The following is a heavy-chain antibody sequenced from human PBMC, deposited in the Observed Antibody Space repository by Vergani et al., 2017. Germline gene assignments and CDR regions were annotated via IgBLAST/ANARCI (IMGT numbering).Heavy chain of an antibody. CDR1: GYSFTSYW. CDR3: ARHRGWGLVVVAATPWYYYYGMDV. Sequence: EVQLVQSGAEVKKPGESLKISCKGSGYSFTSYWIGWVRQMPGKGLEWMGIIYPGDSDTRYSPSFQGQVTISADKSISTAYLQWSSLKASDTAMYYCARHRGWGLVVVAATPWYYYYGMDVWGQGTTVTVYS. V-gene: IGHV5-51*01. CDR2: IYPGDSDT. D-gene: IGHD2-15*01. J-gene: IGHJ6*02.